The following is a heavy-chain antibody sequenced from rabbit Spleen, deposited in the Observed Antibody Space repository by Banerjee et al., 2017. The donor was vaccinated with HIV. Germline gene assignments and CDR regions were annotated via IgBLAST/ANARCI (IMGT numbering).Heavy chain of an antibody. Sequence: QEQLVESGGGLVQPGGSLKLSCKASGFDFSDYGMSWVRQAPGKGLEWIGYIDPLFGNTYYASWVNGRFTISSHNAQNTLYLQLNSLTAADTATYFCVRDRANIGGDYGPYYFDLWGQGTLVT. V-gene: IGHV1S47*01. D-gene: IGHD2-1*01. CDR2: IDPLFGNT. CDR1: GFDFSDYG. CDR3: VRDRANIGGDYGPYYFDL. J-gene: IGHJ4*01.